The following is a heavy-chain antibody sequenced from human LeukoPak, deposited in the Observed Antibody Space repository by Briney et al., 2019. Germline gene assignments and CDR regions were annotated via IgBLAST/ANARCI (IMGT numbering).Heavy chain of an antibody. V-gene: IGHV4-59*01. CDR2: IYSSGST. CDR1: GGSINSYY. Sequence: SETLSLTCTVSGGSINSYYWSWIRQPPGKGLEWIGYIYSSGSTNYNPSLKSRVTISVDTSKNQFSLKLSSVTAAGTAVYYCARAGGYGGALGYWGQGTLVTVSP. D-gene: IGHD4-23*01. J-gene: IGHJ4*02. CDR3: ARAGGYGGALGY.